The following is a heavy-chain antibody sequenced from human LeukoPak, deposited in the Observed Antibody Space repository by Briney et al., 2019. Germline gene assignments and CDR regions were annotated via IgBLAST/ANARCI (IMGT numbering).Heavy chain of an antibody. CDR2: ISYGGNT. D-gene: IGHD3-16*01. CDR3: ARGRGPSARYWYLDL. CDR1: GDSISSGGYW. Sequence: PSETLSLTCAVSGDSISSGGYWWSWIRQHPGKGPEWIGYISYGGNTYYNPSLKSRVAISADTPKNQFSLKLRSTTAADTAVYYCARGRGPSARYWYLDLWGRGTLVTVSS. J-gene: IGHJ2*01. V-gene: IGHV4-31*11.